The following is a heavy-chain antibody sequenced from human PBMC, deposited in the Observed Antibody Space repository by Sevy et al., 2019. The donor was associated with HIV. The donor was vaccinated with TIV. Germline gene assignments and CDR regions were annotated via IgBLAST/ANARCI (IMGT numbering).Heavy chain of an antibody. CDR1: GFTFSEFG. J-gene: IGHJ5*02. D-gene: IGHD3-10*01. CDR2: ISHDGRNNK. Sequence: GGSLRLSCAASGFTFSEFGMHWVRQAPGKVLEWVAVISHDGRNNKSNADSVKGRFTISRDNSKNTLYLQMNSLRADDTAIYYCARDRGEILRSAFKSWGQGTLVTVSS. V-gene: IGHV3-30*04. CDR3: ARDRGEILRSAFKS.